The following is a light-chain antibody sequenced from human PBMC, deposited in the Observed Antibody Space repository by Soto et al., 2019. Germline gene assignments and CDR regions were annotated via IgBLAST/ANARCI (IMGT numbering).Light chain of an antibody. J-gene: IGLJ1*01. CDR3: SSKTSSGTLYV. Sequence: QSALTQPASVSGSPGQSITISCTGSSRDVGGSKYVSWYQQHPGKAPRLILFEVSYRPSGVSHRFSGSKSGNTASLTVSGLQAEDEADYYCSSKTSSGTLYVFGTGPKLTVL. V-gene: IGLV2-14*01. CDR2: EVS. CDR1: SRDVGGSKY.